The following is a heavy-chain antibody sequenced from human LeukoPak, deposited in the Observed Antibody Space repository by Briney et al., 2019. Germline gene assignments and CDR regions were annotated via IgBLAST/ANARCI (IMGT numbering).Heavy chain of an antibody. CDR1: GFTFSSYS. D-gene: IGHD3-3*01. CDR3: ARDGLRFLELSISWFDP. V-gene: IGHV3-48*04. Sequence: GGSLRLSCVASGFTFSSYSFNWVRQAPGKGLEWVSYISVGGRIMSYADSVRDRFTISRDNAKNSLYLQMNSLRAEDTAVYYCARDGLRFLELSISWFDPWGQGTLVTVSS. J-gene: IGHJ5*02. CDR2: ISVGGRIM.